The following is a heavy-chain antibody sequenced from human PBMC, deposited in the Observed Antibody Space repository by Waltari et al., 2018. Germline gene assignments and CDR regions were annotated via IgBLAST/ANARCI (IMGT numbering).Heavy chain of an antibody. D-gene: IGHD1-26*01. J-gene: IGHJ4*02. Sequence: QVQLQESGPGLVKPSETLSLTCTVSGDSMYEYYWSWIRQPAGKGLEWIGRIYFGGSINYNPFFRSRVTRSLDTSKKQFFRKLRHVTAADTAVYYCGRDGHGRSWDLLPLDHWGQGSLVTVSS. CDR3: GRDGHGRSWDLLPLDH. CDR1: GDSMYEYY. V-gene: IGHV4-4*07. CDR2: IYFGGSI.